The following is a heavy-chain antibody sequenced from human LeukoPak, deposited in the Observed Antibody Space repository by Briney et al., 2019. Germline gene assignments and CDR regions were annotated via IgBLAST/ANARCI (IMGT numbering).Heavy chain of an antibody. V-gene: IGHV3-23*01. J-gene: IGHJ3*01. D-gene: IGHD6-13*01. CDR1: GFKFTNYA. CDR3: ARGASSWEYTTFDV. CDR2: IGGSGVTK. Sequence: GGSLRLSCAASGFKFTNYAMHWVRQAPGKGLEWVSTIGGSGVTKFYADSVAGRFTISRDNSNNALFLQMNNLRAEDMAIYYCARGASSWEYTTFDVWGQGAIVTVSS.